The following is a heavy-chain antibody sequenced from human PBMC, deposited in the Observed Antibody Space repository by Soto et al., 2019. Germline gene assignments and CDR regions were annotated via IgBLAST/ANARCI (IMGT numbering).Heavy chain of an antibody. CDR1: CGSFSGYY. Sequence: SQTKSLTCAVDCGSFSGYYGSWIRQTPGKGLEWIGEINHSGSTNYNPSLKSRVTISVDTSKNQFSLKLSSVTAADTAVYYCARGNVRYFDWLLLPYNWFDPWGQGTLVTVSS. CDR2: INHSGST. D-gene: IGHD3-9*01. J-gene: IGHJ5*02. CDR3: ARGNVRYFDWLLLPYNWFDP. V-gene: IGHV4-34*01.